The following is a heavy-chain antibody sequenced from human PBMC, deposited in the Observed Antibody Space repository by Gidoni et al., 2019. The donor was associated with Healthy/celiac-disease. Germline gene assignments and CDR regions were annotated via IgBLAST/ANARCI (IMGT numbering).Heavy chain of an antibody. V-gene: IGHV3-7*01. J-gene: IGHJ4*02. Sequence: EVQLVESGGGLVQPGGSLRLSCAASGFPFSSYWMSWVRQAPGKGLEWVANIKQEGSEKYYVDSVKGRFTISRDNAKNSLYLQMNSLRAEDTAVYYCARDWWELLPFDYWGQGTLVTVSS. CDR2: IKQEGSEK. CDR3: ARDWWELLPFDY. D-gene: IGHD1-26*01. CDR1: GFPFSSYW.